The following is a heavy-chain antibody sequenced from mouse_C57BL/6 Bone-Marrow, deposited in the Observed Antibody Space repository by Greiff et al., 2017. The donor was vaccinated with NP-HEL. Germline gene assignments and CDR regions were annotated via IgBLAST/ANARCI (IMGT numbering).Heavy chain of an antibody. D-gene: IGHD2-2*01. CDR2: ISSGGSYT. CDR3: ARRVYYGYGGDY. J-gene: IGHJ2*01. V-gene: IGHV5-6*01. Sequence: EVQLVESGGDLVKPGGSLKLSCAASGFTFSSYGMSWVRQTPDKRLEWVATISSGGSYTYYPDSVKGRFTISRDNAKNTLYLQMSSLKSEDTAMYYCARRVYYGYGGDYWGQGTTLTVSS. CDR1: GFTFSSYG.